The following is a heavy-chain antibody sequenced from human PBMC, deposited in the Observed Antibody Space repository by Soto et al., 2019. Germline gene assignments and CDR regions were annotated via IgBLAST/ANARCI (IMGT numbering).Heavy chain of an antibody. CDR2: ISSSVSYT. J-gene: IGHJ4*02. D-gene: IGHD4-17*01. CDR1: GFTFSDYY. CDR3: AKAGGRVTKRFDS. Sequence: GSLRLSCAASGFTFSDYYMTWIRQAPGKGLEWVSYISSSVSYTNYADSVKGRFTISRDNAKNSVYLQMNSLGAADTAVYYCAKAGGRVTKRFDSWGQGTLVTVSS. V-gene: IGHV3-11*06.